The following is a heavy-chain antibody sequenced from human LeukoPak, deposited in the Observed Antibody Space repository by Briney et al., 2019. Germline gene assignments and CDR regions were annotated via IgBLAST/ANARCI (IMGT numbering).Heavy chain of an antibody. CDR2: IYYSGST. Sequence: SETLSLTCTVSGGSISSSSYYWGWIRQPPGKGLEWIGSIYYSGSTYYNPSLKSRVTISVDTSKNQFSLNLSSVTAADTAVYYCARGKGYCSGGNCYVYYYGMDVWGQGTTVTVSS. D-gene: IGHD2-15*01. V-gene: IGHV4-39*07. CDR1: GGSISSSSYY. CDR3: ARGKGYCSGGNCYVYYYGMDV. J-gene: IGHJ6*02.